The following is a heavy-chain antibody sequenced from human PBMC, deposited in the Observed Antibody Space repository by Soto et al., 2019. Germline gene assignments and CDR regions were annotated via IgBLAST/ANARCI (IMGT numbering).Heavy chain of an antibody. Sequence: GPSVKVSCKASGYTFTSYYMHWVRQAPGQGLEWMGIINPSGGSTSYAQKFQGRVTMTRDTSTSTVYMELSSLRSEDTAVYYCARDRLIVVVPAATAHGMDVWGQGTTVTVSS. CDR2: INPSGGST. V-gene: IGHV1-46*01. CDR3: ARDRLIVVVPAATAHGMDV. D-gene: IGHD2-2*01. J-gene: IGHJ6*02. CDR1: GYTFTSYY.